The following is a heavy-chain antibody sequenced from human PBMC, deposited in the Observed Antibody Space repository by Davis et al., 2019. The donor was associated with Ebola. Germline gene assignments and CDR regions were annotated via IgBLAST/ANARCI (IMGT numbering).Heavy chain of an antibody. Sequence: PGGSLRLSCAASGFTFSSYWMHWVRQAPGKGLEWVAVIWYDGSNKYYADSVKGRFTISRDNSKNTLYLQMNSLRAEDTAVYYCAKVRYSLYYFDYWGQGTLVTVSS. CDR2: IWYDGSNK. CDR1: GFTFSSYW. J-gene: IGHJ4*02. CDR3: AKVRYSLYYFDY. D-gene: IGHD5-18*01. V-gene: IGHV3-30*02.